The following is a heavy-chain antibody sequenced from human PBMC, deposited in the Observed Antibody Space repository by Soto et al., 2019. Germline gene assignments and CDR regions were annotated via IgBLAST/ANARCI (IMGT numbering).Heavy chain of an antibody. D-gene: IGHD2-2*02. CDR1: GFTFSSHE. J-gene: IGHJ5*02. CDR2: ISSSGSPI. CDR3: VRSWGIYCSSTRCYSPWLDP. V-gene: IGHV3-48*03. Sequence: GGSLRLSCVASGFTFSSHEMNWVRQAPGKGLEWVSYISSSGSPIDYADSVRGRFTISRDNAKNSVILQMNSLRVEDTAVYYCVRSWGIYCSSTRCYSPWLDPWGQGTLVTVSS.